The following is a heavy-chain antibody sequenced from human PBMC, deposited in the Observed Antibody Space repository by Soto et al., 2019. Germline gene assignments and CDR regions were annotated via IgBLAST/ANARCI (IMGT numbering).Heavy chain of an antibody. CDR2: LSAAGDAT. V-gene: IGHV3-23*01. CDR3: TRGSDWTGRPSNY. CDR1: GFTFSTYV. J-gene: IGHJ4*02. D-gene: IGHD1-1*01. Sequence: EVQLLESGGALVQPGGSLRLSCAASGFTFSTYVMSFVRQAPGKGLEWVASLSAAGDATYDAASVRGRFAVSRDNSKDTLFLQMNSLRAEDTAVYYCTRGSDWTGRPSNYWGQGTLVTVSS.